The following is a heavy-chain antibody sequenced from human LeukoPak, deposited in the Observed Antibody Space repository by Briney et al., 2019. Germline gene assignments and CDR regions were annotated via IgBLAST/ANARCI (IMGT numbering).Heavy chain of an antibody. Sequence: WASVKVSCKASGGTFSSYAISWVRQAPGQGLEWMGGIIPIFGTANYAQKFQGRVTITADESTSTAYMELSSLRSEDTAVYYCARRSFPAMDPGDNWFDPWGQGTLVTVSS. D-gene: IGHD5-18*01. CDR2: IIPIFGTA. J-gene: IGHJ5*02. V-gene: IGHV1-69*13. CDR3: ARRSFPAMDPGDNWFDP. CDR1: GGTFSSYA.